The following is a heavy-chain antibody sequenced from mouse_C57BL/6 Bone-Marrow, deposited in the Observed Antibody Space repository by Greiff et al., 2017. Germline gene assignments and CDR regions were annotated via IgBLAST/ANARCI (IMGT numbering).Heavy chain of an antibody. CDR1: GFTFSDYY. J-gene: IGHJ4*01. Sequence: DVMLVESGGGLVQPGGSLKLSCAASGFTFSDYYMYWVRQTPEKRLEWVAYISNGGGSTYYPDTVKGRFTISRDNAKNTLYLQMSRLKSEDTAMYYCARQDYDYDYAMDYWGQGTSVTVSS. V-gene: IGHV5-12*01. D-gene: IGHD2-4*01. CDR2: ISNGGGST. CDR3: ARQDYDYDYAMDY.